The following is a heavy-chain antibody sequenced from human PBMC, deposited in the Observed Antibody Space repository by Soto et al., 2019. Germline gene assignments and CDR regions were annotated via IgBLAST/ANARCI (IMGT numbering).Heavy chain of an antibody. Sequence: PSETLSLTCAVSGGSISSGGYSWSWIRQPPGKGLEWIGYIYHSGSTYYNPSLKSRVTISVDRSKNQFSLKLSSVTAADTAVYYCARENVVAIDYWGQGTLVTVSS. CDR2: IYHSGST. CDR3: ARENVVAIDY. V-gene: IGHV4-30-2*01. CDR1: GGSISSGGYS. J-gene: IGHJ4*02. D-gene: IGHD2-21*01.